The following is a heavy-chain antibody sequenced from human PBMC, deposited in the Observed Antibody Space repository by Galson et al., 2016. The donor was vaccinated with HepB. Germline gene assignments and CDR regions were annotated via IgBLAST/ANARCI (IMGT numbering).Heavy chain of an antibody. J-gene: IGHJ4*02. CDR3: ARNQNYYDTNEYDY. D-gene: IGHD3-22*01. Sequence: SLRLSCAASGFTFRSYAMHWVRQAPGKGLEWVAFISYDGSNKYYADSVKGRFTVSRDNSKNTLYLQVNSLRAEDTAVYYCARNQNYYDTNEYDYWGQGTLVTVSS. V-gene: IGHV3-30-3*01. CDR1: GFTFRSYA. CDR2: ISYDGSNK.